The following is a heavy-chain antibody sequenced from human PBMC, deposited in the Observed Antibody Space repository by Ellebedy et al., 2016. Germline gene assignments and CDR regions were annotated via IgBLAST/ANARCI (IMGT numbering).Heavy chain of an antibody. J-gene: IGHJ4*02. CDR2: VRWNSCTI. CDR1: RFTFDDYA. CDR3: VKDRGAYGDFGGVFDY. Sequence: GGSLRLSXVASRFTFDDYALHWVRKAPGQGLEWVSGVRWNSCTIAYADSVKGRFTISRDNAKKSLYLQMNSLIAEDTTLYYCVKDRGAYGDFGGVFDYWGQGTLVTVSS. V-gene: IGHV3-9*01. D-gene: IGHD4-17*01.